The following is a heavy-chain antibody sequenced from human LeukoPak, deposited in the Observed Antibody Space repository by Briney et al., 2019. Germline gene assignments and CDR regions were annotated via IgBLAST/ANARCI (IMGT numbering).Heavy chain of an antibody. D-gene: IGHD3-22*01. CDR3: ARGGWDKFDY. CDR2: IFYSGTT. J-gene: IGHJ4*02. CDR1: GGSISSYY. Sequence: SETLSLTCTVSGGSISSYYWSWIRQPPGKGLEWIGFIFYSGTTNYNPSLKSRVTISVDTSKNQFSLKLSSVTAADTAVYYCARGGWDKFDYWGQGTLVTVSS. V-gene: IGHV4-59*01.